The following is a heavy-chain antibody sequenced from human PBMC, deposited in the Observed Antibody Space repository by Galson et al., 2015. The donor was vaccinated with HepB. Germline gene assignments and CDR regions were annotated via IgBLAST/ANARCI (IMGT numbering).Heavy chain of an antibody. CDR2: ISYDGSNK. CDR3: ARDGYYYGSGSYPRAGRAWVFVGFGMDV. V-gene: IGHV3-30*04. Sequence: SLRLSCAASGFTFSSYAMHWVRQAPGKGLEWVAVISYDGSNKYYADSVKGRFTISRDNSKNTLYLQMNSLRAEDTAVYYCARDGYYYGSGSYPRAGRAWVFVGFGMDVWGQGTTVTVSS. D-gene: IGHD3-10*01. J-gene: IGHJ6*02. CDR1: GFTFSSYA.